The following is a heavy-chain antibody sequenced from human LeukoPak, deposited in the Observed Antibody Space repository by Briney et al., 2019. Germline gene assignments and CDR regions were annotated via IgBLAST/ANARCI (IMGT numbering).Heavy chain of an antibody. CDR3: ARAVSSGYYSYYFDY. CDR2: VGGNGLAK. CDR1: GFTFSVYA. J-gene: IGHJ4*02. V-gene: IGHV3-23*01. Sequence: GGSLRLSCVASGFTFSVYAMTWVRQAPGKGLEWISAVGGNGLAKYYADSVKGRFTISRDNSRDTLYLQMDSLRAEDTAVYYCARAVSSGYYSYYFDYWGQGTLVTVSS. D-gene: IGHD3-22*01.